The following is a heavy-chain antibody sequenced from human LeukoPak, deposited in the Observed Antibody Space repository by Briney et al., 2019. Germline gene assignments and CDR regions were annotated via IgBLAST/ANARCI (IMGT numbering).Heavy chain of an antibody. Sequence: ASVKVSCKASGYTFTGYYMHWVRQAPGQGLEWMGWINPNSGGTKYAEKFQDRVTMTRDTSTSTVYMELSSLRFEDTAAYYCARDPSNSGTCYKVGAFDFWGQGTMVTVSS. V-gene: IGHV1-2*02. CDR2: INPNSGGT. D-gene: IGHD1-26*01. J-gene: IGHJ3*01. CDR3: ARDPSNSGTCYKVGAFDF. CDR1: GYTFTGYY.